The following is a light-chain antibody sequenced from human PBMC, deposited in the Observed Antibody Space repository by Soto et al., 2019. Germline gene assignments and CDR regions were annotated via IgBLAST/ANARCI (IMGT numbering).Light chain of an antibody. CDR1: QDISNY. V-gene: IGKV1-33*01. CDR3: QQYDNFTRAIN. Sequence: DIQMTQSPSSLSASVGDRVTIACQASQDISNYLHWYQQKPGKAPKLLIYDASNLETGVPSRFSGSGSGTDFTFTSSRLQPEDIATYYCQQYDNFTRAINFGQGTRLELK. J-gene: IGKJ5*01. CDR2: DAS.